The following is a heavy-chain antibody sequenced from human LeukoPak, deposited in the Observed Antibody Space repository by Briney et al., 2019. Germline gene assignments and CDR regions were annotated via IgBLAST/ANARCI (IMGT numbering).Heavy chain of an antibody. CDR1: GGSISSYY. J-gene: IGHJ4*02. CDR2: IYYGGST. V-gene: IGHV4-59*01. D-gene: IGHD3-10*01. CDR3: ARVGYYGSGSYSIVY. Sequence: PSETLSLTCTVSGGSISSYYWSWIRQPPGKGLEWIGYIYYGGSTNYNPSLKSRVTISVDTSKNQFSLKLSFVTAADTAVYYCARVGYYGSGSYSIVYWGQGTLVTVSS.